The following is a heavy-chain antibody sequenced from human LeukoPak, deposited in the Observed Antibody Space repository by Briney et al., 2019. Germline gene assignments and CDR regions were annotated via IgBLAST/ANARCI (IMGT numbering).Heavy chain of an antibody. D-gene: IGHD2-2*01. V-gene: IGHV4-61*01. CDR3: ARLPLIGYCSSTSCLPINYYYYGMDV. CDR2: IYYSGST. Sequence: PSETLSLTCTVSGGSVSSGSYYWSWIRQPPGKGLEWIGYIYYSGSTNYNPSLKSQVTISVDTSKNQFSLKLSSVTAADTAVYYCARLPLIGYCSSTSCLPINYYYYGMDVWGKGTTVTVSS. CDR1: GGSVSSGSYY. J-gene: IGHJ6*04.